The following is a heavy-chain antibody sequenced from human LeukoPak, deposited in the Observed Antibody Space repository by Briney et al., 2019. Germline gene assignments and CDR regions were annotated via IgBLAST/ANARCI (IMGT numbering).Heavy chain of an antibody. CDR1: GFTVSSNY. CDR3: ARGLWFGDSIYPWFDP. CDR2: ISSSSSYI. J-gene: IGHJ5*02. D-gene: IGHD3-10*01. V-gene: IGHV3-21*01. Sequence: GGSLRLSCAASGFTVSSNYMSWVRQAPGKGLEWVSSISSSSSYIYYADSVKGRFTISRDNAKNSLYLQMNSLRAEDTAVYYCARGLWFGDSIYPWFDPWGQGTLVTVSS.